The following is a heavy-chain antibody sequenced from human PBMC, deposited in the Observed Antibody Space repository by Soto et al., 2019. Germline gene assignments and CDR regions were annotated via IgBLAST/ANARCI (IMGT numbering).Heavy chain of an antibody. V-gene: IGHV3-7*03. J-gene: IGHJ4*02. CDR2: IDQGGIVK. CDR3: ARSTLAYASGRIDY. Sequence: GGSLRLSCVASGFTFSDFWMSWVRQAPGKGLEWVANIDQGGIVKSYADSVKGRFTISRDNAKNSLYLQMSSLRAEDTAVYFCARSTLAYASGRIDYWGQGTLVTVSS. CDR1: GFTFSDFW. D-gene: IGHD3-10*01.